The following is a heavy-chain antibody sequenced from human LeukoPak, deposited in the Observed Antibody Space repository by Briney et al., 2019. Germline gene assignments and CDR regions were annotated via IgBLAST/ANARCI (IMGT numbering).Heavy chain of an antibody. CDR3: ASHRVLRGLIITASPSVCEY. V-gene: IGHV4-34*01. J-gene: IGHJ4*02. CDR1: NGSLREFY. D-gene: IGHD3-10*01. Sequence: SETLSLTCGVYNGSLREFYWSWIRQPPGKGLEWIGQINHSRNINYNPSLKSRVTISVDMSKNQFSLKLSSLTAADTAVYYCASHRVLRGLIITASPSVCEYWGQGTLVTVSS. CDR2: INHSRNI.